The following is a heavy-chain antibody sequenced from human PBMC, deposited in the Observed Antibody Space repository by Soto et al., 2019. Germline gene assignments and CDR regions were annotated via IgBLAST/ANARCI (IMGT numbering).Heavy chain of an antibody. J-gene: IGHJ4*02. CDR2: INPNSGGT. CDR3: ARDYYDSSGSPDY. D-gene: IGHD3-22*01. V-gene: IGHV1-2*02. Sequence: VQLVQSGAEVKKPGASVKVSCKASGYTFTGYYVHWVRQAPGQGLEWMGWINPNSGGTNYAQKFRGRVTMTRDTSISTAYMELSSLRSDDTAVYYCARDYYDSSGSPDYWGQGTLVTVSS. CDR1: GYTFTGYY.